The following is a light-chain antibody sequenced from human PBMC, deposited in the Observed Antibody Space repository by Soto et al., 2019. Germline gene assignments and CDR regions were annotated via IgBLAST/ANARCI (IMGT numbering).Light chain of an antibody. J-gene: IGLJ1*01. CDR1: SSDVGSYNY. V-gene: IGLV2-14*01. Sequence: QSALTQPASVSGSPGQSITISCTGTSSDVGSYNYVSWYQQHPGKAPKLMIYEVSNRPSGVSNRFSGSKSGNTASLTISRLQAEDEADYSCSSYTSSSPYVFGTGTKVTVL. CDR3: SSYTSSSPYV. CDR2: EVS.